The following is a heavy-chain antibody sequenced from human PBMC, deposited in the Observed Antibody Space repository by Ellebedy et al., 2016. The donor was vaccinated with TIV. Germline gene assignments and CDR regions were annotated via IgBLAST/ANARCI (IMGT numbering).Heavy chain of an antibody. CDR3: ARGTTSGATYFDS. CDR2: IDQDGSKK. D-gene: IGHD3-16*01. CDR1: GFTFSSYW. J-gene: IGHJ4*02. V-gene: IGHV3-7*03. Sequence: GGSLRLSCAASGFTFSSYWMSWVRQAPGKGLEWVATIDQDGSKKRYVDSVKGRFTISRDNANKSLYPQMNTLRAEDTAVYYCARGTTSGATYFDSWGQGILIIVSS.